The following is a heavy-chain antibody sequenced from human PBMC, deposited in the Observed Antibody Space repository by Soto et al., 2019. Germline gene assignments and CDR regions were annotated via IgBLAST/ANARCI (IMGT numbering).Heavy chain of an antibody. Sequence: QVTVRASGPVLAQPTEPLTLTCTVSGFSLSNAGLGVSWIRQPPGKALEWLAHIFSNYEKSYSTSLKSRLTLSEDTSKSQVVLTMTHMDPVDTATYCCASTYSSSWYWFDPWDQGTLVTVSS. CDR1: GFSLSNAGLG. CDR2: IFSNYEK. V-gene: IGHV2-26*04. CDR3: ASTYSSSWYWFDP. J-gene: IGHJ5*02. D-gene: IGHD6-13*01.